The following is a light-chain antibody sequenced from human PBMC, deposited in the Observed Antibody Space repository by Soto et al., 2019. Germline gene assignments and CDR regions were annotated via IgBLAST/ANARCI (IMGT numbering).Light chain of an antibody. V-gene: IGKV1-5*02. CDR2: DVS. CDR1: QSINAW. CDR3: QQYRRYST. J-gene: IGKJ1*01. Sequence: DIQMTQSPSTLSASVGDRVTIICRASQSINAWLAWYQQKPGKTPKLLIYDVSTLDSGVPSRFSGSASGTEFPLPISSLESDDFATYYGQQYRRYSTFGQGTRV.